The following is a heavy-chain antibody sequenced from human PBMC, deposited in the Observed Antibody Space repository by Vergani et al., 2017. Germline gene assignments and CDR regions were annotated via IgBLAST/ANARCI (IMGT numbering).Heavy chain of an antibody. CDR3: TRPTIGGGNGRYGYWYFDL. CDR2: IRSKANSYAT. J-gene: IGHJ2*01. V-gene: IGHV3-73*01. CDR1: GFTFSGSA. Sequence: EVQLVESGGGLVQPGGSLRLSCAASGFTFSGSAMHWVRQASGKGLEWVGRIRSKANSYATAYAASVKGRFTISRDDSKNTAYLQMNSLKTEDTAVYYCTRPTIGGGNGRYGYWYFDLWGRGTLVTVSS. D-gene: IGHD2-15*01.